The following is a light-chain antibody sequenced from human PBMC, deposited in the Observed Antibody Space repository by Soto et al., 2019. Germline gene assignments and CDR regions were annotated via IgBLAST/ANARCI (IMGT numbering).Light chain of an antibody. CDR1: SSDVGNYNL. CDR2: EDT. CDR3: CSYAGSSTYV. J-gene: IGLJ1*01. V-gene: IGLV2-23*01. Sequence: QSALTQPASVSGSAGQSITISCTGTSSDVGNYNLVSWYLHHPGKAPKLLIYEDTKRLSGVSNRFSGSRSGNTASLTVSGLQAADETDYYCCSYAGSSTYVFGTGTKLTVL.